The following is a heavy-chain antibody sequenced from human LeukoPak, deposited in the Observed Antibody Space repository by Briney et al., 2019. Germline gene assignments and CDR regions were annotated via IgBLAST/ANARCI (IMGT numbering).Heavy chain of an antibody. CDR2: ISGSAYST. V-gene: IGHV3-23*01. Sequence: GGALRLSCAACVFTFSSYAMTCVRQAPGKGLEWMSAISGSAYSTSYADSVKGRFTISRDNSKNTLYLQMNSLRAEDTAIYYCARNTSGFKLGDAFDIWGQGTMVTVSS. J-gene: IGHJ3*02. D-gene: IGHD3-22*01. CDR3: ARNTSGFKLGDAFDI. CDR1: VFTFSSYA.